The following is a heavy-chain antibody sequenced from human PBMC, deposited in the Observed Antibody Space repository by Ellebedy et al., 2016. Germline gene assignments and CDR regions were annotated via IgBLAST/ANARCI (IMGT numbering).Heavy chain of an antibody. CDR3: ARGSPHGPTGDFDM. D-gene: IGHD4-17*01. CDR2: ISKSGSPV. V-gene: IGHV3-48*03. Sequence: GESLKISXVVSGFPFSDYNFNWIRHVPGKGLEWLSFISKSGSPVYHADSVKGRFTILRDNAQNSLYLQMNSLEAEDTAIYYCARGSPHGPTGDFDMWGQGAMVTVSS. CDR1: GFPFSDYN. J-gene: IGHJ3*02.